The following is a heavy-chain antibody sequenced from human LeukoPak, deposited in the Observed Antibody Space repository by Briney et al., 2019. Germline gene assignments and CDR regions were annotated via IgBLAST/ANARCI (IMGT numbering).Heavy chain of an antibody. CDR2: VYYSGST. V-gene: IGHV4-39*02. D-gene: IGHD1-26*01. CDR1: GGSSSSTSYY. J-gene: IGHJ4*02. CDR3: ARETGGSSIDY. Sequence: SETLSLXCTVSGGSSSSTSYYWNWSRQPPGKGPEWIGSVYYSGSTFYSPSLKSRVAISIDTSKSQFSLELNSVTATETAVYYCARETGGSSIDYWGQGTQVTVSS.